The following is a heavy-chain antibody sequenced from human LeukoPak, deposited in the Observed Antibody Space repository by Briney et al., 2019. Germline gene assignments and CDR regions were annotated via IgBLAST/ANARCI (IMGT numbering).Heavy chain of an antibody. CDR2: IYHSGST. CDR3: ARVSGSNYYYDY. CDR1: GYSISSGYY. J-gene: IGHJ4*02. V-gene: IGHV4-38-2*01. D-gene: IGHD1-26*01. Sequence: SETLSLTCAVSGYSISSGYYWGWIRQPPGKGLEWIGSIYHSGSTSYNPSLKSRVTISVDTSKKQFSLKLSSVTAADTAVYYCARVSGSNYYYDYWGQGTLATVSS.